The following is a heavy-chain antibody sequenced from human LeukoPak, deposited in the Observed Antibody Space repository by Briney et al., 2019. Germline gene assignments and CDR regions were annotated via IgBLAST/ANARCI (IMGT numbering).Heavy chain of an antibody. CDR3: ARARDVVVVAAFFDY. V-gene: IGHV4-59*12. D-gene: IGHD2-15*01. Sequence: TSSETLSLTCTVSGGSISSYYWSWIRQPPGKGLEWIGYIYYSGSTNYNPSLKSRVTISVDKSKNQFSLKLSSVTAADTAVYYCARARDVVVVAAFFDYWGQGTLVTVSS. CDR2: IYYSGST. CDR1: GGSISSYY. J-gene: IGHJ4*02.